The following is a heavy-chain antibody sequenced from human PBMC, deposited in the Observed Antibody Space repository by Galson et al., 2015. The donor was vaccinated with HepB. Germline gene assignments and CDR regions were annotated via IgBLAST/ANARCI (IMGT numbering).Heavy chain of an antibody. CDR2: ISYDGSNK. D-gene: IGHD3-10*01. J-gene: IGHJ6*02. V-gene: IGHV3-30*04. CDR3: ARDLTATTMVREYYYYGMDV. Sequence: SLRLSCAASGFTFSSYAMHWVRQAPGKGLEWVAVISYDGSNKYYADSVKGRFTISRDNSKNTLYLQMNSLRAEDTAVYYCARDLTATTMVREYYYYGMDVWGQGTTVTVSS. CDR1: GFTFSSYA.